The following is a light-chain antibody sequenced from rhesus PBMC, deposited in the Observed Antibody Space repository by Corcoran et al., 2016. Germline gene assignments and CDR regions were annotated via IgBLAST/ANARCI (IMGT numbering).Light chain of an antibody. Sequence: DIQMTQSPSSLSASVGDTVTITCRARQGISSYLAWYQQKPGKAPKPLIYYASNLESGVPSRLRGSGSGTEFTLNISSLQPEDFATDYCQQYNSAPLTFGGGTKVEIK. CDR1: QGISSY. CDR2: YAS. CDR3: QQYNSAPLT. J-gene: IGKJ4*01. V-gene: IGKV1-37*01.